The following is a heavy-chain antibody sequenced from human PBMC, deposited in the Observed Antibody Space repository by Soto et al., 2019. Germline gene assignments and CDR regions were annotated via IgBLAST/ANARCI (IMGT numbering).Heavy chain of an antibody. J-gene: IGHJ4*02. D-gene: IGHD2-15*01. CDR3: ARHVDCTGGTCSLDY. Sequence: GESLKISCTASGYTFSSYWIGWVRQMPGKGLEWMGIIYPGDSDTRYSPSFQGQVVISADRSITTAYLQWSSLKASDTAMYYCARHVDCTGGTCSLDYWGQGALVTVSS. V-gene: IGHV5-51*01. CDR1: GYTFSSYW. CDR2: IYPGDSDT.